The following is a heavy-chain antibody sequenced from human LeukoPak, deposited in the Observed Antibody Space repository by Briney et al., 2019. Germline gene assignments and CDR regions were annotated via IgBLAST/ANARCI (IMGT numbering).Heavy chain of an antibody. V-gene: IGHV4-34*01. CDR3: AREFGYSGYDWGSNWFDP. J-gene: IGHJ5*02. CDR2: INHSGST. CDR1: GGSFSGYY. D-gene: IGHD5-12*01. Sequence: SETLSLTCAVYGGSFSGYYWSWIRQPPGKGLEWIGEINHSGSTNYNPSLKSRVTMSVDTSKNQFSLKLSSVTAADTAVYYCAREFGYSGYDWGSNWFDPWGQGTLVTVSS.